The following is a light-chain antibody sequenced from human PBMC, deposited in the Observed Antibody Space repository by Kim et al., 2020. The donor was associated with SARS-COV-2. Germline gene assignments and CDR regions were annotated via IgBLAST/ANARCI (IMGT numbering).Light chain of an antibody. Sequence: GKKVNNACTRSSGSIDSNDEQWYQQRPGSNATTVIYEDNQRRSGVPDRFSGAIESCTNAAYLTIAGLKTEEEADYYCQSYDSSNWVFGGGTKLTVL. CDR1: SGSIDSND. CDR3: QSYDSSNWV. J-gene: IGLJ3*02. CDR2: EDN. V-gene: IGLV6-57*01.